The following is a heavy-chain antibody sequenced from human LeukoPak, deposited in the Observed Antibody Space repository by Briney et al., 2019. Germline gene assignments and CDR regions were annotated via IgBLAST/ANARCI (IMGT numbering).Heavy chain of an antibody. CDR2: INHSGST. V-gene: IGHV4-34*08. D-gene: IGHD1-7*01. CDR1: GFTFSSYA. Sequence: GSLRLSCAASGFTFSSYAMSWVRQPPGKGLEWIGEINHSGSTNYNPSLKSRVTISVDTSKNQFSLKLSSVTAADTAVYYCATMMDPSDNWNYDLRVAWGQGTLVTVSS. CDR3: ATMMDPSDNWNYDLRVA. J-gene: IGHJ4*02.